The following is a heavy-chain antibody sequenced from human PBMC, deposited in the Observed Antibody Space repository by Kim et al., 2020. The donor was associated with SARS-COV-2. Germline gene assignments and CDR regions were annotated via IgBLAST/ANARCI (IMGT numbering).Heavy chain of an antibody. J-gene: IGHJ4*02. CDR3: ARDWEWLRFGVRGDY. CDR1: GYTFTSYG. D-gene: IGHD5-12*01. Sequence: ASVKVSCKASGYTFTSYGISWVRQAPGQGLEWMGWISAYNGNTNYAQKLQGRVTMTTDTSTSTAYMELRSLRSDDTAVYYCARDWEWLRFGVRGDYWGQGTLVTVSS. CDR2: ISAYNGNT. V-gene: IGHV1-18*01.